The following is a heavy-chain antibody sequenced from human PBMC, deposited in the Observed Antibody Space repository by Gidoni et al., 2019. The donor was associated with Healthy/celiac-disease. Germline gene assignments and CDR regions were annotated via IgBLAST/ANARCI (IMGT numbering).Heavy chain of an antibody. CDR2: ISWNSGSI. V-gene: IGHV3-9*01. Sequence: EVQLVESGGGLVQPGRSLRLSCAASGFTFDDYAMHWVRQAPGKGLEWVSGISWNSGSIGYADSVKCRFTISRDNAKNSLYLQMNSLRAEDTALYYCAKDRGRWLQLPTNWGQGTLVTVSS. D-gene: IGHD5-12*01. CDR1: GFTFDDYA. J-gene: IGHJ4*02. CDR3: AKDRGRWLQLPTN.